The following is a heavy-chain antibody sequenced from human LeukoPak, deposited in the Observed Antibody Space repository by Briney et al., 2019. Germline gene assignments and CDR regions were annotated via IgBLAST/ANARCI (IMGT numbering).Heavy chain of an antibody. CDR1: GGSISSGGYY. CDR3: ARTIAVAGIYYFDY. CDR2: IYYSGST. D-gene: IGHD6-19*01. Sequence: SQTLSLTCTVSGGSISSGGYYWSWIRQHPGKGLEWIEYIYYSGSTYYNPSLKSRVTISVDTSKNQFSLKLSSVTAADTAVYYCARTIAVAGIYYFDYWGQGTLVTVSS. V-gene: IGHV4-31*03. J-gene: IGHJ4*02.